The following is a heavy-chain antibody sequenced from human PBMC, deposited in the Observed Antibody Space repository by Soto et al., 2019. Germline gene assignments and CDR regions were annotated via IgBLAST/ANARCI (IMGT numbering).Heavy chain of an antibody. J-gene: IGHJ4*02. CDR2: IYYSGST. D-gene: IGHD4-17*01. Sequence: SETLSLTCTVSGGSFSSGDYYWSWIRQPPGKGLEWIGYIYYSGSTYYNPSLEGRVTISIDKSKNQFYLDLSSVTAADTAVYYCARSMTTVTTNDYWGQGSLVTVSS. CDR3: ARSMTTVTTNDY. CDR1: GGSFSSGDYY. V-gene: IGHV4-30-4*01.